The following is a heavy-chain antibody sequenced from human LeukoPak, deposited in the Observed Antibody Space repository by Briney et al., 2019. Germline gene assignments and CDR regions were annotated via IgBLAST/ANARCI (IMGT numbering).Heavy chain of an antibody. Sequence: SETLSLTCTFSGGSIINRSYYWDWIRQPPGKGLEWIGSIYYSGTTYYNPSLKSRVTISVDASKNQFSLKLSSVTAADTAVYYCVARNGDYSYMDVWGKGTTVTVSS. CDR1: GGSIINRSYY. D-gene: IGHD1-1*01. J-gene: IGHJ6*03. V-gene: IGHV4-39*01. CDR2: IYYSGTT. CDR3: VARNGDYSYMDV.